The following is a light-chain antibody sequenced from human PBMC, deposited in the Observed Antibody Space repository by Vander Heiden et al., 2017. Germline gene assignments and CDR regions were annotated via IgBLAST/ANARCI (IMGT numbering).Light chain of an antibody. CDR1: SSNIGAGYD. V-gene: IGLV1-40*01. CDR2: GNS. J-gene: IGLJ3*02. Sequence: QSVPTQRSPVLGAQGQSVTISCTGSSSNIGAGYDVHWYQQLPGTAPKLLIYGNSNRPSGVPDRFSGSKSGTSASLAITGLQAEDEADYYCQSYDSSLSGWVFGGRTKLTVL. CDR3: QSYDSSLSGWV.